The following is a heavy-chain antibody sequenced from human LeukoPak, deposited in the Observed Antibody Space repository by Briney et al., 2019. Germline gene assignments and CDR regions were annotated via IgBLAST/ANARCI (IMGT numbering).Heavy chain of an antibody. CDR2: ISYDGSNK. Sequence: PGGSLRLSCAASGFTFSSYAMHWVRQAPGKGLEWVAVISYDGSNKYYADSVKGRFTISRDNSKNTLYLQMNSLRAEDTAVYYCARKWLCCDYWGQGTLVTVSS. D-gene: IGHD6-19*01. CDR1: GFTFSSYA. CDR3: ARKWLCCDY. V-gene: IGHV3-30-3*01. J-gene: IGHJ4*02.